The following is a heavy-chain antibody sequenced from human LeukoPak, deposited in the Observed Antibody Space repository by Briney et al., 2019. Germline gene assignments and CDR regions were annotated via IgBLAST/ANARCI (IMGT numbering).Heavy chain of an antibody. CDR1: GGSITSSPYH. CDR3: ARSMVTTDRNFDH. D-gene: IGHD2-21*02. Sequence: SETLSLTCTVSGGSITSSPYHWAWIRQPPGRGPEWIGTVSHTGATQYSPSLTSRVTISLDTSKNQFSLSLNSVTAADTAVFYCARSMVTTDRNFDHWGQGTLVTVSS. V-gene: IGHV4-39*07. CDR2: VSHTGAT. J-gene: IGHJ4*01.